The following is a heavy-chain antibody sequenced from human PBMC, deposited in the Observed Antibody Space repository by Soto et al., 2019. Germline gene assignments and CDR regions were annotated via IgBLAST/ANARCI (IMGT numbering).Heavy chain of an antibody. J-gene: IGHJ6*02. CDR1: GGSISSSSYY. V-gene: IGHV4-39*01. CDR2: IYYSGST. CDR3: ARQGRLLWFGELLFQYYYYGMDV. Sequence: SETLSLTCTVSGGSISSSSYYWGWIRQPPGKGLEWIGSIYYSGSTYYNPSLKSRVTISVDTSKNPFSLKLSSVTAADTAVYYCARQGRLLWFGELLFQYYYYGMDVWGQGTTVTVSS. D-gene: IGHD3-10*01.